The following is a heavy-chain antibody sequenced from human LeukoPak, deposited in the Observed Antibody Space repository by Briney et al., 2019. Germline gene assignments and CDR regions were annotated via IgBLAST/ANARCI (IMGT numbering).Heavy chain of an antibody. CDR2: ISGPGRTT. Sequence: GGSLRLSCAASGFTFNSYVMSWVRQAPGKGLEWVSGISGPGRTTYYADFVRGRFTISRDNAKNTLYLQMNSLRAEDTAVYYCARDYADYGSGSFFYYYYYMDVWGKGTTVTISS. V-gene: IGHV3-23*01. J-gene: IGHJ6*03. CDR3: ARDYADYGSGSFFYYYYYMDV. CDR1: GFTFNSYV. D-gene: IGHD3-10*01.